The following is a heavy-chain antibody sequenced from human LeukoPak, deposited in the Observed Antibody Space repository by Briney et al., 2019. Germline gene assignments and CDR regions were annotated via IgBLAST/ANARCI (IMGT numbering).Heavy chain of an antibody. CDR1: GGSIRSSYYY. CDR3: ARAGGGIISMATTYYFDY. D-gene: IGHD5-24*01. J-gene: IGHJ4*02. V-gene: IGHV4-39*01. CDR2: IYDSGST. Sequence: PSETLSLTCTVSGGSIRSSYYYWGWIRQPPGKGLEWIGSIYDSGSTYYNPSLKSQVTISVDTSTTQFFLKISSVAAADTAVYYCARAGGGIISMATTYYFDYWGQGTLVTVSS.